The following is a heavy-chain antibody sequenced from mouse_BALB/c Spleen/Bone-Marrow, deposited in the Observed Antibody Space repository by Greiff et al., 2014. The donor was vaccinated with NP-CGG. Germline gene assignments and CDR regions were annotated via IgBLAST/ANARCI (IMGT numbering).Heavy chain of an antibody. V-gene: IGHV14-3*02. Sequence: DVKLQESGAELVKPGASVKLSCTASGLNIKDTYMHWVKQRPEQGLEWIGRIYPANGDTKYDPKFQGKATITADTSSNTAYLQLSSLTSADTAVYYCARYGNGLMDYWGQGTSVTVSS. CDR3: ARYGNGLMDY. CDR2: IYPANGDT. J-gene: IGHJ4*01. D-gene: IGHD2-1*01. CDR1: GLNIKDTY.